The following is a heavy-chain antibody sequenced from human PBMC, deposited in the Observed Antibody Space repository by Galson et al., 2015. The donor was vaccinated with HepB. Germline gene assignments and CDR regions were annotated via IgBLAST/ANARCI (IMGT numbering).Heavy chain of an antibody. Sequence: SVKVSCKASGGTFSTYSLSWVRQAPGQGLQWMGGIIPTSGAASNAQRFQGRVTFTADGSTSTAYMELNNLRSDDTAVYYCARDSSGYPFQFWGQGTLVTVSS. CDR1: GGTFSTYS. CDR2: IIPTSGAA. D-gene: IGHD3-22*01. CDR3: ARDSSGYPFQF. V-gene: IGHV1-69*13. J-gene: IGHJ4*02.